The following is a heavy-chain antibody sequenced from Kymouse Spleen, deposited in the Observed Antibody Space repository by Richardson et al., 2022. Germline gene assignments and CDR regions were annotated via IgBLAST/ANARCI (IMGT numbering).Heavy chain of an antibody. D-gene: IGHD3-10*01. CDR2: INHSGST. Sequence: QVQLQQWGAGLLKPSETLSLTCAVYGGSFSGYYWSWIRQPPGKGLEWIGEINHSGSTNYNPSLKSRVTISVDTSKNQFSLKLSSVTAADTAVYYCARITMVRGVIIRGWFDPWGQGTLVTVSS. CDR1: GGSFSGYY. V-gene: IGHV4-34*01. CDR3: ARITMVRGVIIRGWFDP. J-gene: IGHJ5*02.